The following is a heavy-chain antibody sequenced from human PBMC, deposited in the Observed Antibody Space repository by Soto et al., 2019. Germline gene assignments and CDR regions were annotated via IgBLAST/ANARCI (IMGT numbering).Heavy chain of an antibody. CDR2: IIPIFGTA. CDR1: GGTFSSYA. Sequence: QVQLVQSGAEVKKPGSSVKVSCKASGGTFSSYAISWVRQAPGQGLEWMGGIIPIFGTANYAQKFKGRVTITADESTSTAYMELSSLSSEDTAVYYCASPGYSAEYYYYGMDVWGQGTTVTVSS. CDR3: ASPGYSAEYYYYGMDV. V-gene: IGHV1-69*01. J-gene: IGHJ6*02. D-gene: IGHD1-26*01.